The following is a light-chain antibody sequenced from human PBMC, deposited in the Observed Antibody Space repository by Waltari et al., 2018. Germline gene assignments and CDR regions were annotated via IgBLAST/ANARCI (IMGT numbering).Light chain of an antibody. CDR2: AAS. V-gene: IGKV1-39*01. CDR3: QQSYTTLWT. Sequence: DIQMTQSPSSLSASVGDRVTITCRASQSISTYLNWYQQRPGKAPKLLIYAASILQRGVPLRFTGSGSGTDFTLTITTLQLEDFATYYCQQSYTTLWTFGQGTKVEI. CDR1: QSISTY. J-gene: IGKJ1*01.